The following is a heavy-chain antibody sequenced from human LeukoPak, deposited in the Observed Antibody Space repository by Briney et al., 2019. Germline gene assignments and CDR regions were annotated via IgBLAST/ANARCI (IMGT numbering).Heavy chain of an antibody. J-gene: IGHJ4*02. V-gene: IGHV1-69*13. CDR2: IIPIFGTA. CDR1: GGTFTSYA. D-gene: IGHD6-13*01. Sequence: SVKLSCKASGGTFTSYAISWVRQAPGQGLEWVGGIIPIFGTANYAQKFQGRVTITADESTSTAYMGLRSLRSEDTAVYYCARMLGIAAAGMYYWGQGTLVTVSS. CDR3: ARMLGIAAAGMYY.